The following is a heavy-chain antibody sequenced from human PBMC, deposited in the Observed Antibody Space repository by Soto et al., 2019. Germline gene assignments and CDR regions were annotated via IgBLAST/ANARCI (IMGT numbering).Heavy chain of an antibody. CDR2: IRSKAYGGTT. J-gene: IGHJ5*02. D-gene: IGHD2-2*01. CDR3: TSERPAQDIVVVPAAMLFDP. V-gene: IGHV3-49*03. Sequence: PGGSLRLSCTASGFTFGDFAMSWFRQAPGKGLEWVGFIRSKAYGGTTEYAASVKGRFTISRDDSKSIAYLQMNSLKTEDTAVYYCTSERPAQDIVVVPAAMLFDPWGQGTLVTV. CDR1: GFTFGDFA.